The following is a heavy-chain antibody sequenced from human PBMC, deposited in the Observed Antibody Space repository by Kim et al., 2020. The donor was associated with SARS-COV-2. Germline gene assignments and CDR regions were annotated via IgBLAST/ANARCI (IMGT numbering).Heavy chain of an antibody. CDR1: GDSISSSSYY. CDR2: IYYSGTT. CDR3: ARHSGAAYYYGSGTYYNTAFDY. D-gene: IGHD3-10*01. J-gene: IGHJ4*02. V-gene: IGHV4-39*01. Sequence: SETLSLTCTVSGDSISSSSYYWAWIRQSPGKGLEGIATIYYSGTTYYNPSFKSRVTISVDTSKNQFSLKLSSVTAADSAVYYCARHSGAAYYYGSGTYYNTAFDYWGQGTLVTVSS.